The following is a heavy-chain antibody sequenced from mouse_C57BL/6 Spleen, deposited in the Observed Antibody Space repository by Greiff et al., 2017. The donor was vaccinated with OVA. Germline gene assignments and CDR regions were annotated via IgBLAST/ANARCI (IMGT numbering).Heavy chain of an antibody. CDR2: IDPSDSYT. Sequence: VQLQQPGAELVRPGTSVKLSCKASGYTFTSYWMHWVKQRPGQGLEWIGVIDPSDSYTNYNQKFKGKATLTVDTSSSTAYMQLSSLTSEDSAVYYCARRDYYGSSSWFAYWGQGTLVTVSA. CDR1: GYTFTSYW. J-gene: IGHJ3*01. D-gene: IGHD1-1*01. V-gene: IGHV1-59*01. CDR3: ARRDYYGSSSWFAY.